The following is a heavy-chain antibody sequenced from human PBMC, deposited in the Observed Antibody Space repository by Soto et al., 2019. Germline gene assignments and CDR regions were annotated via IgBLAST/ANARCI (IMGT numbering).Heavy chain of an antibody. D-gene: IGHD5-18*01. J-gene: IGHJ6*02. V-gene: IGHV3-15*07. CDR3: TTGYSYGYPYYYGMDV. Sequence: PGGSLRLSCAASGFTFSNAWMNWVRQAPGKGLEWVGRIKSKTDGGTTDYAAPVKGRFTISRDDSKNTLYLQMNSLKTEDTAVYYCTTGYSYGYPYYYGMDVRGQGTTVTVSS. CDR1: GFTFSNAW. CDR2: IKSKTDGGTT.